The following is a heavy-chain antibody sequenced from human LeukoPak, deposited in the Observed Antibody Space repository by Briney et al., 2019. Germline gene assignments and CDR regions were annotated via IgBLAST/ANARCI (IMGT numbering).Heavy chain of an antibody. Sequence: GGSLRLSCAASGFTFDDYAMHWVRQAPGKGLEWVSGISWNSGSIGYADSVKGRFTISRDNAKNSLYLQMNSLRAEDTALYYCAKDNRYGSGSWFDYWGQGTLVTVSS. CDR3: AKDNRYGSGSWFDY. CDR1: GFTFDDYA. J-gene: IGHJ4*02. D-gene: IGHD3-10*01. CDR2: ISWNSGSI. V-gene: IGHV3-9*01.